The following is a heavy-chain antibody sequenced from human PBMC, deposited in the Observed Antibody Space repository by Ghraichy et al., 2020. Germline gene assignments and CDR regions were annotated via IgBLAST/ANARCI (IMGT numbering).Heavy chain of an antibody. J-gene: IGHJ4*02. CDR3: ARVGYCSSTSCSQPHGPYWVDY. CDR1: GGSFSGYY. D-gene: IGHD2-2*03. V-gene: IGHV4-34*01. CDR2: INHSGST. Sequence: SETLSLTCAVYGGSFSGYYWSWIRQPPGKGLEWIGEINHSGSTNYNPSLKSRVTISVDTSKNQFSLKLSSVTAADTAVYYCARVGYCSSTSCSQPHGPYWVDYWGQGTLVTVSS.